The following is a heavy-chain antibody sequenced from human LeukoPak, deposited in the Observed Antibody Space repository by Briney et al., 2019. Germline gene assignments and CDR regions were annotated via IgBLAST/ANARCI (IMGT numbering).Heavy chain of an antibody. D-gene: IGHD5-18*01. CDR1: GGSISSGGYY. V-gene: IGHV4-31*03. Sequence: PSQTLSLTCTVSGGSISSGGYYWSWIRQHPGKGLEWIGYIYYSGSTYYNPSLKSRVTISVDTSKNQFSLKLSSVTAADTAVYYCARGERQLGGRFFDYWGQGTLVTVSS. CDR3: ARGERQLGGRFFDY. CDR2: IYYSGST. J-gene: IGHJ4*02.